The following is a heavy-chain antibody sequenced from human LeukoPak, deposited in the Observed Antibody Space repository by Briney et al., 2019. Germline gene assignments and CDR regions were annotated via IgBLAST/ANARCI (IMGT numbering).Heavy chain of an antibody. CDR3: ARQRDGYNFIYFDY. CDR1: GGSTSSSSYY. Sequence: SETLSLTCTVSGGSTSSSSYYWGWIRQPPGKGLEWIGSVYYSGNTYYSPSLKSRVTISVDMSKNQFSLKLSSVTAADTAMYYCARQRDGYNFIYFDYWGQGTLVTVSS. V-gene: IGHV4-39*01. CDR2: VYYSGNT. J-gene: IGHJ4*02. D-gene: IGHD5-24*01.